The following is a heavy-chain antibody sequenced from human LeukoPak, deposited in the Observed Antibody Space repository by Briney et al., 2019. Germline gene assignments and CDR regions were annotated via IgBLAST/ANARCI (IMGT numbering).Heavy chain of an antibody. CDR3: ARVPFAGDYGGNFDY. CDR1: GGSFSGYY. CDR2: INHSGST. V-gene: IGHV4-34*01. D-gene: IGHD4-23*01. J-gene: IGHJ4*02. Sequence: SETLSLTCAAYGGSFSGYYWSWIRQPPGKGLEWIGEINHSGSTNYNPSLKSRVTISVATSKNQFSLKLSSVTAADTAVYYCARVPFAGDYGGNFDYWGQGTLVTVSS.